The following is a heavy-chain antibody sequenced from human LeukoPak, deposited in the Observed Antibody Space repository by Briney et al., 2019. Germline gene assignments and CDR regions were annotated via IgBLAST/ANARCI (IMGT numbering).Heavy chain of an antibody. Sequence: GGSLRLSCAASGFTFSSYSMNWVRQAPGKGLEWVSSISSSSSYIYYADSVKGRFTISRDNAKNSLYLQMNSPRAEDTAVYYCARESVDIVVVPAAMGGYYYMDVWGKGTTVTVSS. CDR1: GFTFSSYS. CDR2: ISSSSSYI. D-gene: IGHD2-2*01. CDR3: ARESVDIVVVPAAMGGYYYMDV. J-gene: IGHJ6*03. V-gene: IGHV3-21*01.